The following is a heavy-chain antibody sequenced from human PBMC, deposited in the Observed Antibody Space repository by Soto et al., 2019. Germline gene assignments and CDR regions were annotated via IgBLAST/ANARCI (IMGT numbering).Heavy chain of an antibody. CDR3: ARDRSYYYDSSDQLHAFDI. V-gene: IGHV1-69*01. CDR2: IIPIFGTA. D-gene: IGHD3-22*01. Sequence: QVQLVQSGAEVKKPGSSVKVSCKASGGTFSSYAISWVRQAPGQGLEWMGGIIPIFGTANYAQKFQGRVTITADESTSTAYMELSSLRSEDTAVYYCARDRSYYYDSSDQLHAFDIWGQGTMVTVSS. J-gene: IGHJ3*02. CDR1: GGTFSSYA.